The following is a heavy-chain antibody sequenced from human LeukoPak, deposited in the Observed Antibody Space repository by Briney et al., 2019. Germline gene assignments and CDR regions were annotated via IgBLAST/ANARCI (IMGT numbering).Heavy chain of an antibody. CDR2: INHSGST. V-gene: IGHV4-34*01. Sequence: SETLSLTCAVYGGSFSGYYWSWIRQPPGKGLEWIGEINHSGSTNYNPSLKSRVTISVDTSKNQFSLKLSSLTAADTAVYYCARGQLRYFDWLPSTDFDYWGQGTLVTVSS. CDR1: GGSFSGYY. J-gene: IGHJ4*02. D-gene: IGHD3-9*01. CDR3: ARGQLRYFDWLPSTDFDY.